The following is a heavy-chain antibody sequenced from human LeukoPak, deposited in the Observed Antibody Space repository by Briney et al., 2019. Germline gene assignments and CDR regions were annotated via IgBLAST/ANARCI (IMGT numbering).Heavy chain of an antibody. CDR2: INHSGST. D-gene: IGHD2-2*01. V-gene: IGHV4-34*01. Sequence: SETLSLTCAVYGGSFSGYYWSWIRQPPGKGLEWIGEINHSGSTNYNPSLKSRVTISVDTFKNQFSLKLSSVTAADTAVYYCARVWEDIVVVPAAVNWFDPWGQGTLVTVSS. J-gene: IGHJ5*02. CDR1: GGSFSGYY. CDR3: ARVWEDIVVVPAAVNWFDP.